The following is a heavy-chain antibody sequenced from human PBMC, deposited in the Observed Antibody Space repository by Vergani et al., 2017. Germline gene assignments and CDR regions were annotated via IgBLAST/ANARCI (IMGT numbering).Heavy chain of an antibody. CDR3: ARGGPVGRLQVVYRFDY. J-gene: IGHJ4*02. V-gene: IGHV1-69*01. CDR2: IIPIFGTA. D-gene: IGHD5-24*01. Sequence: QVQLVQSGAEVKKPGSSVKVSCKASGGTFSSYAISWVRQAPGPGLEWMGGIIPIFGTAHYAQKFQGRVTITADESTGTAYMELSSLRSEDTAVYYCARGGPVGRLQVVYRFDYWGQGTLVTVSS. CDR1: GGTFSSYA.